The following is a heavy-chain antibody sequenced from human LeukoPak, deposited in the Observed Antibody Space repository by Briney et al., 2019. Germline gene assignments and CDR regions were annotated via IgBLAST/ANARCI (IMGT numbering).Heavy chain of an antibody. D-gene: IGHD6-19*01. J-gene: IGHJ6*02. CDR3: ARDLVAVAGDYYYYAMDV. CDR1: GFAFGDYA. Sequence: GGSLRLSCTASGFAFGDYAMSWVRQGPGKGLEWVGFIRSKVFGGTTEYAASVKGRFTISRDDSKSIAYLQMNSLKTEDTAVYYCARDLVAVAGDYYYYAMDVWGQGTTVTVSS. CDR2: IRSKVFGGTT. V-gene: IGHV3-49*04.